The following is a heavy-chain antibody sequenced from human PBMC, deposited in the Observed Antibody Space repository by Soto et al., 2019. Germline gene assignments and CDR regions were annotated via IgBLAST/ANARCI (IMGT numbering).Heavy chain of an antibody. CDR2: IDWDDDK. CDR1: GFSLSTSGMC. V-gene: IGHV2-70*11. J-gene: IGHJ6*04. Sequence: SGPTLVNPTQTLTLTCTFSGFSLSTSGMCVSWIRQPPGKALEWLARIDWDDDKYYSTSLKTRLTISKDPSKNQVVLTMTNMELVDTATYYCARMVIYTYGMEVWGKGTTVTVPS. D-gene: IGHD2-21*01. CDR3: ARMVIYTYGMEV.